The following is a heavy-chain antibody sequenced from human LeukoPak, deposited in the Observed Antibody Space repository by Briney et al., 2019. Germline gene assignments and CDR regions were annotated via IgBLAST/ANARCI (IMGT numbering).Heavy chain of an antibody. J-gene: IGHJ3*02. CDR2: INPNSGGT. V-gene: IGHV1-2*02. Sequence: GASVKVSCKASGYTFTGYYMHWVRQAPGQGLEWMEWINPNSGGTKYAQKFQGRVTMTRDTSITTVYMELSRLRSDDTAVYYCARDLGSDAFDMWGQGTMVTVSS. CDR3: ARDLGSDAFDM. CDR1: GYTFTGYY. D-gene: IGHD3-10*01.